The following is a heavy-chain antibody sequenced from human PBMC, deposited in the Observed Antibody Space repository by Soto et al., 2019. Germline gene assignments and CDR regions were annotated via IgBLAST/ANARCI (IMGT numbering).Heavy chain of an antibody. J-gene: IGHJ4*02. V-gene: IGHV4-4*02. Sequence: QVQLQESGPGLVEPSGTLSLTCAVSGASISNTNWWSWVRQPPGKGLEWIGEIYHSGTTNCDPSLKSRVTISVDKSKNQFSLKLSSVTAADTAVYYCAIPGAGDFYYWGQGTLVTVSS. D-gene: IGHD6-13*01. CDR2: IYHSGTT. CDR1: GASISNTNW. CDR3: AIPGAGDFYY.